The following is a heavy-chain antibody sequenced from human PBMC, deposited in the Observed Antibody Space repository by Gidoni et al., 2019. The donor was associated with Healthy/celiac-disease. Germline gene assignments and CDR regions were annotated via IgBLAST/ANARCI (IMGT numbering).Heavy chain of an antibody. Sequence: QVQLQQWGAGLLKPSETLSLTCAVYGGSFSGYYWSWIGQPPGKGLEWIGENNHSGSTNYNPSLKSRVTISVDTSKNQFSLKLSSVTAADTAVYYCARGLPEWCTNGVCRYYYYYYGMDVWGQGTTVTVSS. D-gene: IGHD2-8*01. CDR3: ARGLPEWCTNGVCRYYYYYYGMDV. J-gene: IGHJ6*02. CDR1: GGSFSGYY. V-gene: IGHV4-34*01. CDR2: NNHSGST.